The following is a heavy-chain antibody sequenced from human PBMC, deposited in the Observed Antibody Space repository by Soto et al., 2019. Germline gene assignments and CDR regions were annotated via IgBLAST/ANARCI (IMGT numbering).Heavy chain of an antibody. CDR3: AKDRSLDYDILTGYSTPYYFDY. J-gene: IGHJ4*02. V-gene: IGHV3-66*01. CDR1: GFTVSSNY. CDR2: IYSGGST. Sequence: GGSLRLSCAASGFTVSSNYMNWVRQAPGKGLEWVSVIYSGGSTYYADSVKGRFTISRDNSKNTLYLQMNSLRAEDTAVYYCAKDRSLDYDILTGYSTPYYFDYWGQGT. D-gene: IGHD3-9*01.